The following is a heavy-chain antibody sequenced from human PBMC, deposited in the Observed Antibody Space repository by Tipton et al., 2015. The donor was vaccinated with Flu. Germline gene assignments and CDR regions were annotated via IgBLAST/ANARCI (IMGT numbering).Heavy chain of an antibody. CDR2: INHGGST. CDR3: ARAESSLWAGHYYGLDV. J-gene: IGHJ6*02. Sequence: TLSLTCAVNGGSFSGYYWTWIRQPPGKGLEWIGEINHGGSTHYKTSLKGRVTMSVDTSMNQVSLMLSSVTAADTALYFCARAESSLWAGHYYGLDVWGQGTTVTVSS. CDR1: GGSFSGYY. V-gene: IGHV4-34*01. D-gene: IGHD6-19*01.